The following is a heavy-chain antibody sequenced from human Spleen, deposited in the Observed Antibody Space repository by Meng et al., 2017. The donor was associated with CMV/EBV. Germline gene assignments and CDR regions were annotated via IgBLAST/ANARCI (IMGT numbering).Heavy chain of an antibody. Sequence: GESLKISCAASGFTSSTYWMSWVRQAPGKGLEWVANIKRDGSEKDYVDSVKGRFTISRDNAKNSLYLQMNSLTAEDTAVYYCVREGYCTSSSCSTPGLQGGAFDIWGQGTMVTVSS. D-gene: IGHD2-2*02. CDR1: GFTSSTYW. CDR3: VREGYCTSSSCSTPGLQGGAFDI. J-gene: IGHJ3*02. V-gene: IGHV3-7*01. CDR2: IKRDGSEK.